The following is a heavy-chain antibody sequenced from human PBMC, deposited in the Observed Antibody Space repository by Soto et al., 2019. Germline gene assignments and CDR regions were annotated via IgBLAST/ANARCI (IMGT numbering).Heavy chain of an antibody. D-gene: IGHD3-16*01. CDR1: GFTFSDYY. Sequence: GGSLRLSCAASGFTFSDYYMSWIRQAPGKGLEWVSYISSSSSYTNYADSVKGRFTISRDNAKNSLYLQMNSLRAEETAVYYCARVQAGGSRVQCFDXWGQGTLVTVSX. V-gene: IGHV3-11*06. CDR3: ARVQAGGSRVQCFDX. J-gene: IGHJ5*02. CDR2: ISSSSSYT.